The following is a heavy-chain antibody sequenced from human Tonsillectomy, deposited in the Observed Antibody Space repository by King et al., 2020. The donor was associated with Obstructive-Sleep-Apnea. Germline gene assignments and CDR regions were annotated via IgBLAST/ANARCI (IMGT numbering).Heavy chain of an antibody. Sequence: QLVQSGTEVKKPGASVKVSCKVSGYTLTELSMHWVRQAPGKGLEWMGGFDPEDGETIYAQKFQGRGTMTEDTSTDTAYMELSSLRSEDTAAYYWATDQTYSSHRALHYWGQGTLVTVSS. J-gene: IGHJ4*02. CDR2: FDPEDGET. CDR3: ATDQTYSSHRALHY. V-gene: IGHV1-24*01. CDR1: GYTLTELS. D-gene: IGHD6-13*01.